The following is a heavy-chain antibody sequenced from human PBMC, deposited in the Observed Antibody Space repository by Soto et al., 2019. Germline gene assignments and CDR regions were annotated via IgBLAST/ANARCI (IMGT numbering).Heavy chain of an antibody. CDR3: ARALVATSPEYFQH. J-gene: IGHJ1*01. Sequence: SVKVSCKASGGTFSSYAISWVRQAPGRGLEWMGGIIPIFGTANYAQKFQGRVTITADESTSTAYMELSSLRSEDTAVYYCARALVATSPEYFQHWGQGTLVTVSS. D-gene: IGHD5-12*01. V-gene: IGHV1-69*13. CDR1: GGTFSSYA. CDR2: IIPIFGTA.